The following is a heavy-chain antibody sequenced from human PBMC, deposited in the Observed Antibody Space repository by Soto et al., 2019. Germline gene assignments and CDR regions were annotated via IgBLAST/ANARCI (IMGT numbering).Heavy chain of an antibody. J-gene: IGHJ6*02. V-gene: IGHV4-30-4*01. CDR2: IYYSGST. D-gene: IGHD3-22*01. CDR1: GGSTSSGDYY. Sequence: QVQLQESGPGLVKPSQTLSLTCTVSGGSTSSGDYYCNWIRQPPGKGLEWIGYIYYSGSTYYNPSLKSRVTISVDTSNNQFSLNLSSVTAADTAVYYCARGIRDSSGYDSYYGMDVWGQGTTVTVSS. CDR3: ARGIRDSSGYDSYYGMDV.